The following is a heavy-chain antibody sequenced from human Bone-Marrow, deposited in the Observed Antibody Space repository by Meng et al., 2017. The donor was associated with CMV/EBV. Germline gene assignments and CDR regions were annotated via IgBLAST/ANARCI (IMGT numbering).Heavy chain of an antibody. J-gene: IGHJ4*02. CDR2: ISSSSRYI. CDR3: ATLEGMGQTVD. D-gene: IGHD1-14*01. CDR1: GFVFSGYS. Sequence: GESLKISCAASGFVFSGYSMNWVRQAPGKGLEWVSMISSSSRYIYYADSVKGRFTISRANANKLLYLQMNSLTAEDTAFYYFATLEGMGQTVDWGQGTLVTVSS. V-gene: IGHV3-21*01.